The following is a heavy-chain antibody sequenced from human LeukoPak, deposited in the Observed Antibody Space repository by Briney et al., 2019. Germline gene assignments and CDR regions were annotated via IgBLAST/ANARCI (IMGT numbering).Heavy chain of an antibody. CDR3: AKAPMIVVVITPFGY. D-gene: IGHD3-22*01. CDR1: GFTFSDHY. J-gene: IGHJ4*02. CDR2: IYSGGST. V-gene: IGHV3-66*01. Sequence: GGSLRLSCAASGFTFSDHYMDWVRQAPGKGLEWVSVIYSGGSTYYADSVKGRFTISRDNSKNTLYLQMNSLRAEDTAVYYCAKAPMIVVVITPFGYLGQGNLVHVS.